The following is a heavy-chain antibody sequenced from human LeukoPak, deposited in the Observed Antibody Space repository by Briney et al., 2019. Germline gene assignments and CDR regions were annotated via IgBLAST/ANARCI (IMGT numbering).Heavy chain of an antibody. Sequence: PSETLSLTCTVSAYSISSGYYWSWIRQPPGKGLEWIGYIYYSGSTNYNPSLKSRVTISVDTSKNQFSLKLSSVTAADTAVYYCARSEDYYDSSGHAFDFWGQGTLVTVSS. V-gene: IGHV4-61*01. CDR2: IYYSGST. CDR1: AYSISSGYY. CDR3: ARSEDYYDSSGHAFDF. D-gene: IGHD3-22*01. J-gene: IGHJ4*02.